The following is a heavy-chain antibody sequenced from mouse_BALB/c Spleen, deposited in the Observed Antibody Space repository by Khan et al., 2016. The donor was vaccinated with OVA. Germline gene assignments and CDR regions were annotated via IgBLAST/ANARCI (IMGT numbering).Heavy chain of an antibody. CDR2: IWAGGST. D-gene: IGHD6-1*01. CDR3: AKPRQYWYFDV. CDR1: GFSLTSYG. J-gene: IGHJ1*01. Sequence: QVQLQQSGPGLVAPSQSLSITCTVSGFSLTSYGVHWVRQPPGKGLEWLGVIWAGGSTNYHSALRSRLSISKDNSKSQVFLKLNSLQTDDTATYYCAKPRQYWYFDVWGAGTTVTVSS. V-gene: IGHV2-9*01.